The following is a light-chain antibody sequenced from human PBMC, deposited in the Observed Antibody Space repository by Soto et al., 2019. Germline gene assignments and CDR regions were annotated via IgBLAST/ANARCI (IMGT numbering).Light chain of an antibody. J-gene: IGKJ5*01. CDR3: QQYGSSPRT. V-gene: IGKV1-39*01. CDR1: QSVFKY. Sequence: DIQMTQSPSSLSASVGDRVPITCRASQSVFKYLHWYQQKPGRAPNLLIYDTSTLQRGVPSRFSGSGSGTDFTLTISRLEPEDFAVYYCQQYGSSPRTFGQGTRLEIK. CDR2: DTS.